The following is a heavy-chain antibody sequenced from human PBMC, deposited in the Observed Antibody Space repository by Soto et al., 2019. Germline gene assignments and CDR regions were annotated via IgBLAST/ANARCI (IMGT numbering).Heavy chain of an antibody. CDR3: AENGKPPYYYYGMDV. Sequence: QGQLVQSGPEVKKPGASVKVSCKASGYTFSRYGISWVRQAPGQGLEWMGWISGYNGDTKYAQKVQGRVTMTIDTSTYTAYMELRSLTSDDTAIYYWAENGKPPYYYYGMDVWGQGTTVTVSS. CDR1: GYTFSRYG. J-gene: IGHJ6*02. CDR2: ISGYNGDT. V-gene: IGHV1-18*01. D-gene: IGHD1-26*01.